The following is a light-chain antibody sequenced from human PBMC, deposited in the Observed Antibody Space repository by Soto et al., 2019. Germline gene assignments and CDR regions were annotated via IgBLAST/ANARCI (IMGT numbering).Light chain of an antibody. CDR1: QSISSW. CDR2: DAS. V-gene: IGKV1-5*01. CDR3: QQYNSYSMYT. Sequence: DIQMTQSPSTLSASVGDRVTITCRASQSISSWLAWYQQKPGKAPKPLIYDASRLESGVPSRFSGSGSGTEFTLTFSSLQPDDFATYYCQQYNSYSMYTFGQGTKLEIK. J-gene: IGKJ2*01.